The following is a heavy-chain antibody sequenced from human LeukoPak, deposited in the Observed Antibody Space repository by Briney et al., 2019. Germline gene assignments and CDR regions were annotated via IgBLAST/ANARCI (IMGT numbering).Heavy chain of an antibody. J-gene: IGHJ4*02. V-gene: IGHV4-4*02. Sequence: SETLSLTCAVSGGSISSSNWWSWVRRPPGKGLEWIGEIYHSGSTNYNPSLKSRVTISVDKSKNQFSLKLSSVTAADTAVYYCARDSESGERSGALDYWGQGTLVTVSS. CDR3: ARDSESGERSGALDY. CDR2: IYHSGST. D-gene: IGHD3-10*01. CDR1: GGSISSSNW.